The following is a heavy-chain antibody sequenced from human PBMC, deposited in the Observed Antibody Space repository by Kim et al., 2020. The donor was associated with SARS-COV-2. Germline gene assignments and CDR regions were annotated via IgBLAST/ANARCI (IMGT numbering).Heavy chain of an antibody. J-gene: IGHJ4*02. CDR1: GFTFSSYA. CDR3: ARPPSTDYYGSSTFDY. CDR2: ISYDGSNK. Sequence: GGSLRLSCAASGFTFSSYAMHWVRQAPGKGLEWVAVISYDGSNKYYADSVKGRFTISRDNSKNTLYLQMNSLRAEDTAVYYCARPPSTDYYGSSTFDYWGQGTLVTVSS. V-gene: IGHV3-30*04. D-gene: IGHD3-22*01.